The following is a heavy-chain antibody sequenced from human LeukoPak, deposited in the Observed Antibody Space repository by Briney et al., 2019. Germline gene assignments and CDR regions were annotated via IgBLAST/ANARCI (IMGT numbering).Heavy chain of an antibody. Sequence: GGSLRLSCAASGFTVSSSYMSWVRQAPGKGLEWVSLIYSGGSTYYAASVKGRFTISRDNSKNTLYLQMNSLRPEDTAVYYCAKGYNYAYEYWGQGTLVTISS. CDR1: GFTVSSSY. J-gene: IGHJ4*02. V-gene: IGHV3-53*01. CDR2: IYSGGST. D-gene: IGHD5-18*01. CDR3: AKGYNYAYEY.